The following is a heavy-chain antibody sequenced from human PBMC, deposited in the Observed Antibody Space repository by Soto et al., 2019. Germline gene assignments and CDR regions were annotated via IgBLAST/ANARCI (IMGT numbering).Heavy chain of an antibody. CDR1: GYRFSSYW. Sequence: GESLKISCKASGYRFSSYWIGWVRQMPGKGLEWMGVIYPGDSDTRYSPSFQGQVTISVDKSISTAYLQWSSLKASDTAIYYCARSSDQVNWLDPWGQGTLVTVSS. V-gene: IGHV5-51*01. CDR2: IYPGDSDT. J-gene: IGHJ5*02. CDR3: ARSSDQVNWLDP. D-gene: IGHD2-2*01.